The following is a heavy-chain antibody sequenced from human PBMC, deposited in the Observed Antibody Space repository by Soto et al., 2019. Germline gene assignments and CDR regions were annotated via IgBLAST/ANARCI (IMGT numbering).Heavy chain of an antibody. V-gene: IGHV1-69*13. Sequence: SVKVSCKASGGTFSSYAISWVRQAPGQGLEWMGGIIPIFGTANCAQKFQGRVTITADESTSTAYMELSSLRSEDTAVYYCARERHVLRFLEWLFGYGMDVWGQGTTVTVSS. CDR1: GGTFSSYA. CDR2: IIPIFGTA. CDR3: ARERHVLRFLEWLFGYGMDV. D-gene: IGHD3-3*01. J-gene: IGHJ6*02.